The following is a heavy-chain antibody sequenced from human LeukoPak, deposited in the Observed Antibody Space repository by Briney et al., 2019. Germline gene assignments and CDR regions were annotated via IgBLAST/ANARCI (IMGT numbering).Heavy chain of an antibody. CDR3: AHRPPGYMSGWDNCYFDS. V-gene: IGHV2-5*02. CDR1: GFSFSTNQVG. D-gene: IGHD6-19*01. Sequence: SGPTLLKPTQTLTLTCTFSGFSFSTNQVGVGWIRQSPGKALEWLAVIYWDNDKRYSPSLRSRLSISKDTSENRVVLTMTNVDPADTGTYFCAHRPPGYMSGWDNCYFDSWAPGTLVTVSS. CDR2: IYWDNDK. J-gene: IGHJ4*02.